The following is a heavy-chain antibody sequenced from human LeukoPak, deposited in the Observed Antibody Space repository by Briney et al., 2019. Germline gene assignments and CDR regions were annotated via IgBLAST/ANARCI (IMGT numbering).Heavy chain of an antibody. D-gene: IGHD1-14*01. CDR1: GGSIKSHF. CDR2: IFHSGST. Sequence: ASETLSLTCAVSGGSIKSHFWSWVRQPPGKRLEWIGYIFHSGSTNYNPSLESRVTISVDTSKNQFSLRLTSVTAADTAVYYCVRTNPWDLTYYFDYWGQGTLVTVSS. CDR3: VRTNPWDLTYYFDY. V-gene: IGHV4-59*11. J-gene: IGHJ4*02.